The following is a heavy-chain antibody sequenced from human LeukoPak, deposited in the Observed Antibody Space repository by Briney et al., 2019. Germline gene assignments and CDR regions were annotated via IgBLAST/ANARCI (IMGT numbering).Heavy chain of an antibody. Sequence: PGGSLRLSCAASGFTFSSYSMNWVRQAPGKGLEWVSSISSSSSYIYYADSVKGRFTISRDNAKNSLYLQMNSLRAEDTAVYYCARDSGYYYDSSGYTPLDYWGQGTLVTVSA. CDR1: GFTFSSYS. J-gene: IGHJ4*02. D-gene: IGHD3-22*01. CDR3: ARDSGYYYDSSGYTPLDY. V-gene: IGHV3-21*01. CDR2: ISSSSSYI.